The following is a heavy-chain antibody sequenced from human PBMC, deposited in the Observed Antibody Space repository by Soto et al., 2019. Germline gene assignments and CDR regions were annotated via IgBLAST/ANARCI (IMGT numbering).Heavy chain of an antibody. V-gene: IGHV3-23*01. CDR2: ISGSGGST. Sequence: XGSLRLSSAASGFPFSGYAMSCVRQAPGKGLEWVSAISGSGGSTYYADSVKGRFTISRDNSKNTLYLQMNSLRAEDTAVYDCVRRRYYHDSRGYYHDAFDTWGQGTMVTVSS. CDR3: VRRRYYHDSRGYYHDAFDT. J-gene: IGHJ3*02. CDR1: GFPFSGYA. D-gene: IGHD3-22*01.